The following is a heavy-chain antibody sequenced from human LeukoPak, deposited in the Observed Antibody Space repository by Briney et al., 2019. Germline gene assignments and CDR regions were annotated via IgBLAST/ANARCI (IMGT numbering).Heavy chain of an antibody. D-gene: IGHD4-17*01. CDR2: ISSSSSYI. V-gene: IGHV3-21*01. J-gene: IGHJ5*02. CDR1: GFTFSSYS. Sequence: GGSLRLSCAASGFTFSSYSMNWVRQAPGKGLEWVSSISSSSSYIYYADSVKGRFTISRDNAKNSLYLQMNSLRAEDTAVYYCAREEPDGDYVEDNWFDPWGQGTLVTVSS. CDR3: AREEPDGDYVEDNWFDP.